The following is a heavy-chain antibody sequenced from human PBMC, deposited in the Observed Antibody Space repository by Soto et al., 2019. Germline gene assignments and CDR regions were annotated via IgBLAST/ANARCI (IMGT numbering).Heavy chain of an antibody. D-gene: IGHD2-2*01. CDR2: TYYRSKWYN. CDR3: ARGRVVVVPAYYYYGMDV. J-gene: IGHJ6*02. V-gene: IGHV6-1*01. Sequence: SQTLSLTCAISGDSVSSNSAAWNWIRQSPSRGLEWLGRTYYRSKWYNDYAVSVKSRITINPDTSKNQFSLQLNSVTPEDTAVYYCARGRVVVVPAYYYYGMDVWGQGTTVTVSS. CDR1: GDSVSSNSAA.